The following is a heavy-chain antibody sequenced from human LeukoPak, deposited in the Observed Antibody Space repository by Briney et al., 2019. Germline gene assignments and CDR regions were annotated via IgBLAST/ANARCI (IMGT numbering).Heavy chain of an antibody. CDR2: IRYDGSNK. CDR3: AKEGNQNDAFDI. J-gene: IGHJ3*02. CDR1: GFTFSSYG. V-gene: IGHV3-30*02. Sequence: PGGSLRLCCAASGFTFSSYGMHWVRQAPGKGLEWVAFIRYDGSNKYYADSVKGRFTISRDNSKNTLYLQMNSLRAEDTAVYYCAKEGNQNDAFDIWGQGTMVTVSS. D-gene: IGHD3-10*01.